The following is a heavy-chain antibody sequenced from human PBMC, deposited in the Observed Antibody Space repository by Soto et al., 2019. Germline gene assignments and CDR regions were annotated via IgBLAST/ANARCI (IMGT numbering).Heavy chain of an antibody. Sequence: ASVKVSCKASGYTFTSYYMHWVRQAPGQGLEWMGIINPSGGSTSYAQKFQGRVTMTRDTSTSTVYMELSSLRSEDTAVYYCARIKGSPDYYYYYGLDVWGQGTTVTVSS. CDR1: GYTFTSYY. V-gene: IGHV1-46*01. CDR2: INPSGGST. J-gene: IGHJ6*02. CDR3: ARIKGSPDYYYYYGLDV.